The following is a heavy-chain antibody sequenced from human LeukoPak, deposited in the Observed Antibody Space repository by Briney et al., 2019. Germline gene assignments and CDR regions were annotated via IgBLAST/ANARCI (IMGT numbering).Heavy chain of an antibody. CDR1: GYSISSGPY. Sequence: PSETLSLTCAVSGYSISSGPYWGWIRQPPGKGLEWIGSGYHTGSTFYNPSLKSRVSISVDTSKNQFSLKLSSVTAADTAVYYCARESTSGLPAVGFDFWGQGTLVTVSS. J-gene: IGHJ4*02. CDR3: ARESTSGLPAVGFDF. D-gene: IGHD3-10*01. CDR2: GYHTGST. V-gene: IGHV4-38-2*02.